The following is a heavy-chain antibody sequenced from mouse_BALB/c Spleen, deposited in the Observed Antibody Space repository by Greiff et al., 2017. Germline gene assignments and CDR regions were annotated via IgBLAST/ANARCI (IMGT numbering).Heavy chain of an antibody. CDR3: ARDRNYGSEGYFDV. CDR2: IWAGGST. CDR1: GFSLTSYG. V-gene: IGHV2-9*02. Sequence: VQLQQSGPGLVAPSQSLSITCTVSGFSLTSYGVHWVRQPPGKGLEWLGVIWAGGSTNYNSALMSRLSISKDNSKSQVFLKMNSLQTDDTAMYYCARDRNYGSEGYFDVWGAGTTVTVSS. J-gene: IGHJ1*01. D-gene: IGHD1-1*02.